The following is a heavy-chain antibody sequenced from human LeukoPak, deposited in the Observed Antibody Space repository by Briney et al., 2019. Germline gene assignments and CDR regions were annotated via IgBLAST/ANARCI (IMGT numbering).Heavy chain of an antibody. D-gene: IGHD6-6*01. CDR1: GYTFTGYY. Sequence: ASVKVSCKASGYTFTGYYMHWVRQAPGQGLEGMGWINPNSGGTNYAQKFQGRVTMTRDTSISTAYMELSRLRSDDTAVYYCARTMGDQLVPLGLWDYWGQGTLVTVSS. CDR3: ARTMGDQLVPLGLWDY. V-gene: IGHV1-2*02. CDR2: INPNSGGT. J-gene: IGHJ4*02.